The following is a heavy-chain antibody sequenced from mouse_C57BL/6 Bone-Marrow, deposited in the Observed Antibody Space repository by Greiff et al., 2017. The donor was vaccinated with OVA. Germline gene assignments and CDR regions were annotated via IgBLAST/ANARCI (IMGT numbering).Heavy chain of an antibody. J-gene: IGHJ4*01. CDR2: IYPRSGNT. CDR1: GYTFTSYG. D-gene: IGHD2-3*01. CDR3: AIGWLLLLYAMDY. Sequence: QVQLQQSGAELARPGASVKLSCKASGYTFTSYGISWVKQRTGQGLEWIGEIYPRSGNTYYNEKFKGKATLTADKSSSTAYMELRSLTSEDSAVDVCAIGWLLLLYAMDYWGQGTSVTVSS. V-gene: IGHV1-81*01.